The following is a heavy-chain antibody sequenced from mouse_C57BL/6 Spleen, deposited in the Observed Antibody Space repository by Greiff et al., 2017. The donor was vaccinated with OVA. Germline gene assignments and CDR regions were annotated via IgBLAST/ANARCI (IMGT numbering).Heavy chain of an antibody. CDR3: AREGTVVATRYFDV. J-gene: IGHJ1*03. V-gene: IGHV1-26*01. CDR2: INPNNGGT. CDR1: GYTFTDYY. Sequence: VQLQQSGPELVKPGVSVKISCKASGYTFTDYYMNWVKQSHGKSLEWIGDINPNNGGTSYNQKFKGKATLTVDKSSSTAYMELRSLTSEDSAVYYCAREGTVVATRYFDVWGTGTTVTVSS. D-gene: IGHD1-1*01.